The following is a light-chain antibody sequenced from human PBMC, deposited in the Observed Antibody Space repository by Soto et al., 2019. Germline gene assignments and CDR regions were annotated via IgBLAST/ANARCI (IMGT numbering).Light chain of an antibody. J-gene: IGKJ2*01. V-gene: IGKV3-20*01. CDR2: GAS. Sequence: EIVLTQSPASLSLSPGERATLSCRASQRVSSSYLAWYQHKPGQAPRLLISGASTRATGIPDRFSGSGSGTDLTLTMVRLEPDDFAVYYCQQYGNSQYTFGQGTKLEIK. CDR1: QRVSSSY. CDR3: QQYGNSQYT.